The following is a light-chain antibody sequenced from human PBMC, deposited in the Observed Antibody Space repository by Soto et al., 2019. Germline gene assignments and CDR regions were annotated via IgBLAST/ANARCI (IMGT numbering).Light chain of an antibody. Sequence: QSVLTQPASVSGSPGQSITISCTGTSSDVGSHKLVSWYQQYPGKAPKLLIHGVTRRPSGVSSRFSVSKSAYTASLTISGLQAEDEATYFCSSFTTSYFYVFGPGTKVTVL. V-gene: IGLV2-14*02. J-gene: IGLJ1*01. CDR2: GVT. CDR1: SSDVGSHKL. CDR3: SSFTTSYFYV.